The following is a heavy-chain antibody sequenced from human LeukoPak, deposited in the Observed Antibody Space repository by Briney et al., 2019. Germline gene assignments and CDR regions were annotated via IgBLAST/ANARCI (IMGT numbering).Heavy chain of an antibody. V-gene: IGHV4-59*01. CDR3: ARGYSYGHPFDY. CDR1: GGSISSYY. D-gene: IGHD5-18*01. CDR2: IYYGGST. J-gene: IGHJ4*02. Sequence: PSETLSLTCTVSGGSISSYYWSWIRQPPGKGLEWIGYIYYGGSTNYNPSLKSRVTISVDTSKNQFSLKLSSVTAADTAVYYCARGYSYGHPFDYWGQGTLVTVSS.